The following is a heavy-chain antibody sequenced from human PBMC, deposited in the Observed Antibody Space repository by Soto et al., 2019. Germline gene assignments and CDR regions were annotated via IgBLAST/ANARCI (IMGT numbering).Heavy chain of an antibody. CDR3: AKDTYYHDSTGYYVFDY. J-gene: IGHJ4*02. CDR2: ISYDGSNK. CDR1: GSTFRSYG. D-gene: IGHD3-22*01. V-gene: IGHV3-30*18. Sequence: QVQLVESGGGVVQPGRSLRLSCAASGSTFRSYGMHWVRQAPGKGQAWVAAISYDGSNKNYVDSVKGRFTISRDNSENTLYLQMNSLRAEEAAVYYCAKDTYYHDSTGYYVFDYRGQGTLVTVSS.